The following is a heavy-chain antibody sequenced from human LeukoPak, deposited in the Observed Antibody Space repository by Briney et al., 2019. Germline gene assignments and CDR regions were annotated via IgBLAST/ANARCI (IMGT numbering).Heavy chain of an antibody. V-gene: IGHV3-30*04. J-gene: IGHJ4*02. CDR2: LSYDGSNK. CDR1: GFTFSGYA. CDR3: ARDRSLDY. Sequence: QTGGSLRLSCAASGFTFSGYAMHWVRQAPGKGLEWVAVLSYDGSNKYYADSVKGRFTISRDNSKDTLYLQMNSLRAEDTAVYYCARDRSLDYWGQGTLVTVSS.